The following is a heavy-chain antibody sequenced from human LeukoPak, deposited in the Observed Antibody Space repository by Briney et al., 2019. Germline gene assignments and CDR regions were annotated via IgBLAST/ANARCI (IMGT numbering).Heavy chain of an antibody. Sequence: GGSLRLSCAASGFTFSSYGMNWVRQAPGKGLEWVSYISSSSSTIYYADSVKGRFTISRDNAKNSLHLQMNSLRAEDTAVYYCAEDSGSADYWGQGTLVTVSS. CDR2: ISSSSSTI. CDR1: GFTFSSYG. J-gene: IGHJ4*02. CDR3: AEDSGSADY. D-gene: IGHD1-26*01. V-gene: IGHV3-48*01.